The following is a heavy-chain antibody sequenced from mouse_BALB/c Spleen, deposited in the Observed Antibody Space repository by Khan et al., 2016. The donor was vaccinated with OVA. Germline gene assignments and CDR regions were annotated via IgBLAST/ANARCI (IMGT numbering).Heavy chain of an antibody. J-gene: IGHJ3*01. Sequence: QVQLKQSGPGLVQPSQCLSITCTVSGFSLTTYGVHWVRQSPGKGLEWLGVIWRGGSTDYNAALISSLSNIKGRSKGQVFLKTKKLQVNGTARYFCARKYGYDGGLAYWGQGALVTVS. V-gene: IGHV2-2*02. CDR1: GFSLTTYG. CDR2: IWRGGST. CDR3: ARKYGYDGGLAY. D-gene: IGHD2-2*01.